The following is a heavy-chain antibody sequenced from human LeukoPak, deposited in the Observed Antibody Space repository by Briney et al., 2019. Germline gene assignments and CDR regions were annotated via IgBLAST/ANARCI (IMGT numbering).Heavy chain of an antibody. CDR2: ISSSGSTI. CDR1: GFTFSSYE. J-gene: IGHJ4*02. Sequence: GGSLRLSCAASGFTFSSYEMNWVRQAPGKGLEWVSYISSSGSTIYYADSVKGRFTISRDNAKNSLYLQMNSLRAEDTALYYCARDRVGSAQFDYWGQGTLVTVSS. CDR3: ARDRVGSAQFDY. D-gene: IGHD2-21*02. V-gene: IGHV3-48*03.